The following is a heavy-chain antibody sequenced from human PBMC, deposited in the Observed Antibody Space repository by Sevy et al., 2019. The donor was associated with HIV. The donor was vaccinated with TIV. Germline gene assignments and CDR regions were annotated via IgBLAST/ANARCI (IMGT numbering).Heavy chain of an antibody. J-gene: IGHJ6*03. V-gene: IGHV1-2*04. Sequence: ASVKVSCKTSGYTFTGYYLHWVRQAPGQGLEWMGWINPNSGDTNYARKFHGCVAMTRDTSISTVYMELRRLRSDDTAVYYCARGRRIHVWVDSYSYYMDVWGRGTTVTVSS. D-gene: IGHD5-18*01. CDR1: GYTFTGYY. CDR3: ARGRRIHVWVDSYSYYMDV. CDR2: INPNSGDT.